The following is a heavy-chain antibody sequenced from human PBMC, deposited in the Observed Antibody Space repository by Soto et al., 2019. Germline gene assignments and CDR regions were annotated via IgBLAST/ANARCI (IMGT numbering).Heavy chain of an antibody. CDR1: GYTFTSYG. CDR3: ASGDYYDSMLPGSLFDY. J-gene: IGHJ4*02. CDR2: ISAYNGNT. D-gene: IGHD3-22*01. V-gene: IGHV1-18*01. Sequence: GASVKVSCKASGYTFTSYGISWVRQAPGQGLEWMGWISAYNGNTNYAQKLQGRVTMTTDTSTSTAYMELRSLRSDDTAVYYCASGDYYDSMLPGSLFDYWGQGTLVTVSS.